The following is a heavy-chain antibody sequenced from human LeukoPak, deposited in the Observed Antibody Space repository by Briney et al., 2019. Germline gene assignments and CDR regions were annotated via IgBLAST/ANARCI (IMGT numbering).Heavy chain of an antibody. V-gene: IGHV1-46*01. J-gene: IGHJ4*02. CDR3: ARDQEGFDY. Sequence: ASVKVSCKASGYTFTSNYIHWVRQAPGQGLEWMGMIYPRDGSPSYAQKFQGRVTVTRDASTSTVHMELSGLRSEDTAVYYWARDQEGFDYWGQGTLVTVSS. CDR2: IYPRDGSP. CDR1: GYTFTSNY.